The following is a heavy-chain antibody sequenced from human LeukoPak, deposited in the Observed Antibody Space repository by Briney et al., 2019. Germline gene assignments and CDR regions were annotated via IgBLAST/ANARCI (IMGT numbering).Heavy chain of an antibody. J-gene: IGHJ3*02. Sequence: GGSPRLSCAASGFTVSSNYMSWVRQAPGKGLEWVSVIYSSGSTYYADSVKGRFTTSRDNSKNTLYLQMNSLRAEDTAIYYCAREWKFDIWGQGTMVTVSS. CDR3: AREWKFDI. V-gene: IGHV3-53*01. D-gene: IGHD1-1*01. CDR2: IYSSGST. CDR1: GFTVSSNY.